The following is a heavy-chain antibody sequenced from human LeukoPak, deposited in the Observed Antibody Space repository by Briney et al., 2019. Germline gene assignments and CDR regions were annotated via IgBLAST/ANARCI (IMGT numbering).Heavy chain of an antibody. CDR2: MVPIFGTA. V-gene: IGHV1-69*13. D-gene: IGHD3-10*01. Sequence: ASVKVSCKASGGSFSSYAISWVRQAPGQGLEWMGVMVPIFGTANYAQKFQGRVTITADESTGTAYMELSSLKSEDTAVYYCARSGGESYYYYYMDVWGKGTTVTISS. J-gene: IGHJ6*03. CDR3: ARSGGESYYYYYMDV. CDR1: GGSFSSYA.